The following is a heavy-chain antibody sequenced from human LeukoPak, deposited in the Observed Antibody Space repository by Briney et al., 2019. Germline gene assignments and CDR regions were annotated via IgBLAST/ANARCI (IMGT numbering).Heavy chain of an antibody. CDR3: ARGPFAPDV. J-gene: IGHJ6*02. CDR1: GGSFRGYY. V-gene: IGHV4-34*01. Sequence: SDTLSLTCGVYGGSFRGYYWSWIRQPPGKGLEWIGDINYSGVTNYNSCLKSRVTISLDTSKNQFSLKVTSVTAADTAVYYCARGPFAPDVWGQGTTVTVSS. CDR2: INYSGVT.